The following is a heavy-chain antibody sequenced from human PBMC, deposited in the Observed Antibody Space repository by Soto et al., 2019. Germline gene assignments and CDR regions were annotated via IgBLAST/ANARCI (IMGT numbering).Heavy chain of an antibody. J-gene: IGHJ5*02. CDR1: GGTFNSYT. CDR2: IIPVYGRS. D-gene: IGHD5-18*01. V-gene: IGHV1-69*06. Sequence: QEQLVQSGAEVKKPGSSVKVSCKASGGTFNSYTINWVRLAPGQGLEWMGAIIPVYGRSTYAQMFQGRVTSTADKSTNTLYMELSSLRADDTAVYFCTRSGGYSYHLAFDPWGRGTLVTVSP. CDR3: TRSGGYSYHLAFDP.